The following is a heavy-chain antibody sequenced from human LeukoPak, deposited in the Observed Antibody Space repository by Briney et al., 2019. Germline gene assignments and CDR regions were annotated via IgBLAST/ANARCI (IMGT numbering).Heavy chain of an antibody. D-gene: IGHD5-12*01. CDR1: GGSISSSVYY. J-gene: IGHJ3*02. V-gene: IGHV4-39*01. CDR2: FYYTGST. CDR3: ARHSRSGYGDYESAFDI. Sequence: PSETLSLTCIVSGGSISSSVYYWDWIRQPPGKGLDRIGNFYYTGSTYYNPSLKSRITISVDTSKNQFSLKLRSVTAADTAVYYCARHSRSGYGDYESAFDIWGQGTMVTVSS.